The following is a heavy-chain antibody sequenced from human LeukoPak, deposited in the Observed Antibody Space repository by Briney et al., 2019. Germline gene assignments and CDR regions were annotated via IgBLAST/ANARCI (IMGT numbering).Heavy chain of an antibody. V-gene: IGHV3-74*01. D-gene: IGHD1-1*01. CDR1: GFTFSNYW. Sequence: GGSLRVSCAASGFTFSNYWMHWVRQGPGKGLVWVSRINNDGSSTSYADSVKGRFTISRDNAKNTMYLQMNSLRAEDTAVYYCARDAATAPDYWGRGTLVTVSS. J-gene: IGHJ4*02. CDR3: ARDAATAPDY. CDR2: INNDGSST.